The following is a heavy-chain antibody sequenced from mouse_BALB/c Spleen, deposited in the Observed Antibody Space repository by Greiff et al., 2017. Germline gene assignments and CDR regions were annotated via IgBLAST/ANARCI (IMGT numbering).Heavy chain of an antibody. D-gene: IGHD1-2*01. CDR2: IYPSDSYT. CDR1: GYTFTSYW. CDR3: TRSADCYGYEGAMDY. V-gene: IGHV1-69*02. Sequence: VQLQQPGAELVRPGASVKLSCKASGYTFTSYWINWVKQRPGQGLEWIGNIYPSDSYTNYNQKFKDKATLTVDKSSSTAYMQLSSPTSEDSAVYYCTRSADCYGYEGAMDYWGQGTSVTVSS. J-gene: IGHJ4*01.